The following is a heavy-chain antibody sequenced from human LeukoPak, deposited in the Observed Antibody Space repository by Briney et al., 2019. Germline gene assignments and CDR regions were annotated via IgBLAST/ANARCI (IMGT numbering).Heavy chain of an antibody. CDR3: AKDARRSSGWYFFDH. Sequence: GGSLRLSCAASGFAFSSQAMGWVRQAPGKGLEWVSVIGDSGDPTYYADSVKGWFTISRDNSKNTLYLQMNSLRAEDTALYYCAKDARRSSGWYFFDHWGQGTLVTVSS. V-gene: IGHV3-23*01. CDR1: GFAFSSQA. J-gene: IGHJ4*02. D-gene: IGHD6-19*01. CDR2: IGDSGDPT.